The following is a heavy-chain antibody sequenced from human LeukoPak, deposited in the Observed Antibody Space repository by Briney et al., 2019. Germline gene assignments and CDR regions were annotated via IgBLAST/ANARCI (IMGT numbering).Heavy chain of an antibody. Sequence: GGPLRLSCAASGFTFSSYWMSWVRQAPGKGLEWVANIKQDGSEKYYVDSVKGRFTISRDNAKNSLYLQMNSLRAEDTAVYYCARPQAAAVAGTSFDYWGQGTLVTVSS. CDR3: ARPQAAAVAGTSFDY. J-gene: IGHJ4*02. CDR1: GFTFSSYW. D-gene: IGHD6-19*01. CDR2: IKQDGSEK. V-gene: IGHV3-7*01.